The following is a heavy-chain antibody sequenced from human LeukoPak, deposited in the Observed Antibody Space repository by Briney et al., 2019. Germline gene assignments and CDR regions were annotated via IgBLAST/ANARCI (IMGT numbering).Heavy chain of an antibody. Sequence: GGSLRLSCAASAFTFATYAMSWVRQAPGKGLEWVSSIRGSGGSTHYADSVRGRFTISRDNSKSTLYLQMNSLRAEDTAIYYCAKMPAYYYDSSGYAFHFDYWGQGTLVTVSS. V-gene: IGHV3-23*01. D-gene: IGHD3-22*01. J-gene: IGHJ4*02. CDR2: IRGSGGST. CDR1: AFTFATYA. CDR3: AKMPAYYYDSSGYAFHFDY.